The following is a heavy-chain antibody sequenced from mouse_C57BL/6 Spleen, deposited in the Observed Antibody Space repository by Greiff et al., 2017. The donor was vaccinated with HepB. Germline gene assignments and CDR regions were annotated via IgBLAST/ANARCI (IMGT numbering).Heavy chain of an antibody. CDR1: GYSFTGYY. CDR2: INPSTGGT. V-gene: IGHV1-42*01. J-gene: IGHJ3*01. CDR3: ARDGAY. Sequence: EVQRVESGPELVKPGASVKISCKASGYSFTGYYMNWVKQSPEKSLEWIGEINPSTGGTTYNQKFKAKATLTVDKSSSTAYMQLKSLTSEDSAVYYCARDGAYWGQGTLVTVSA.